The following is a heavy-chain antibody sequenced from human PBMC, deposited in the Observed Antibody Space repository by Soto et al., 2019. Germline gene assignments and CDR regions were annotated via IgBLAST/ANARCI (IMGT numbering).Heavy chain of an antibody. CDR2: ISSSSSYI. CDR3: ARGVSMTTTYDY. D-gene: IGHD4-17*01. V-gene: IGHV3-21*01. Sequence: GGSLRLSCAASGFTFSSYSMNWVRQAPGKGLEWVSSISSSSSYIYYADSVKGRFTISRDNAKNSLYLQMNSLRAEDTAVYYCARGVSMTTTYDYWGQGTLVTVSS. CDR1: GFTFSSYS. J-gene: IGHJ4*02.